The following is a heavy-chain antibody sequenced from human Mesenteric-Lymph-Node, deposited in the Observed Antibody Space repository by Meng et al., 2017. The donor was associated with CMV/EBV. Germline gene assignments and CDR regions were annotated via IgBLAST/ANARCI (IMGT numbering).Heavy chain of an antibody. V-gene: IGHV3-23*01. CDR2: VSGSGSSA. CDR1: GFTFSTYV. Sequence: GESLKISCAASGFTFSTYVMNWVRQAPGKGLEWVSDVSGSGSSAYYADSVKGRFTISRDNSKNTLYLQVNSLRAEDTAVYYCAKDQGYSYGYYFDYWGQGTVVTVSS. CDR3: AKDQGYSYGYYFDY. J-gene: IGHJ4*02. D-gene: IGHD5-18*01.